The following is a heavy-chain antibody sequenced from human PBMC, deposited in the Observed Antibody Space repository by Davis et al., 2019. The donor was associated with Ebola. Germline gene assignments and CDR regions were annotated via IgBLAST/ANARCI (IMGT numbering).Heavy chain of an antibody. CDR3: ARVQYDFWSGYYGLGYFDY. D-gene: IGHD3-3*01. CDR1: GGSISSGDYY. Sequence: MPSETLSLTCTVSGGSISSGDYYWSWIRQPPGKGMEWIGYIYYSGSTYYNPSLKSRVTISVDTSKNQFSLKLSSVTAADTAVYYCARVQYDFWSGYYGLGYFDYWGQGTLVTVSS. V-gene: IGHV4-30-4*01. J-gene: IGHJ4*02. CDR2: IYYSGST.